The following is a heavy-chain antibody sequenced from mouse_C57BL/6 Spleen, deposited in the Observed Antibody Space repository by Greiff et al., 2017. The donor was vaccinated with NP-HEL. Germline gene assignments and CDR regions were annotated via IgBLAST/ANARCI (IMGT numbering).Heavy chain of an antibody. Sequence: QVHVKQSGAELVKPGASVKMSCKASGYTFTSYWITWVKQRPGQGLEWIGDIYPGSGSTNYNEKFKSKATLTVDTSSSTAYMQLSSLTSEDSAVYYCARVTTVGAMDYWGQGTSVTVSS. J-gene: IGHJ4*01. CDR3: ARVTTVGAMDY. CDR2: IYPGSGST. D-gene: IGHD1-1*01. V-gene: IGHV1-55*01. CDR1: GYTFTSYW.